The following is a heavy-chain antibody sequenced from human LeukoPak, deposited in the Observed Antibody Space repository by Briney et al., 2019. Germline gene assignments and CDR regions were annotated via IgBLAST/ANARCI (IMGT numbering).Heavy chain of an antibody. Sequence: GGSLRLSCVVSGITLSNYGMSWVRQAPGKGLEWVAGISDRGGSTNYADSVKGRFTISRDNPKNTLYLQMNSLRSEDTAVYFCAKRGVVIRAVLVGGFYKEAYYFDSWGQGALVTVSS. CDR3: AKRGVVIRAVLVGGFYKEAYYFDS. V-gene: IGHV3-23*01. J-gene: IGHJ4*02. D-gene: IGHD2/OR15-2a*01. CDR2: ISDRGGST. CDR1: GITLSNYG.